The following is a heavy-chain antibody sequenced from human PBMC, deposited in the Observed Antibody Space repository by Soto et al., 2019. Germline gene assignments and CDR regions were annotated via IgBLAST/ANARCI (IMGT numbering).Heavy chain of an antibody. CDR1: GYTFTSYG. D-gene: IGHD2-15*01. Sequence: QVQLVQSGAEVKKPGASVKVSCKASGYTFTSYGISWVRQAPGQGLEWMGWISAYNGNTNYAQKLQGRVTMTTDTSTSPAYMDLRSLRSDDTAVYYCARDQVVVVASNYWYFDLWGRGTLVTVSS. CDR3: ARDQVVVVASNYWYFDL. J-gene: IGHJ2*01. CDR2: ISAYNGNT. V-gene: IGHV1-18*01.